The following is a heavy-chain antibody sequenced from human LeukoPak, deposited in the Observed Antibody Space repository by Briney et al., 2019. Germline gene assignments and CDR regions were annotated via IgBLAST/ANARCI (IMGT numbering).Heavy chain of an antibody. CDR1: GFTFCDYY. CDR2: ISSSGSTI. V-gene: IGHV3-11*01. J-gene: IGHJ4*02. Sequence: GGALRLSCGASGFTFCDYYMSWVRHAPGEGVGWGSYISSSGSTIYYADSVKGRFTISRDNAKNSLYLQMNSLRAEDTAVYYCARVNSSGWYMAFDYWGQGTLVTVSS. CDR3: ARVNSSGWYMAFDY. D-gene: IGHD6-19*01.